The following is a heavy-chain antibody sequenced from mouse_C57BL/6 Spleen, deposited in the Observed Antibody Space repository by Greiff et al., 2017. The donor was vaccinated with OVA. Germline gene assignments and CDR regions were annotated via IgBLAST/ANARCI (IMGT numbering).Heavy chain of an antibody. V-gene: IGHV1-20*01. D-gene: IGHD1-1*01. Sequence: EVQLQQSGPELVKPGDSVKISCKASGYSFTGYFMNWVMQSHGQSLEWIGRINPYNGDTFYNQKFKGKATLTVDKSSSTAHMELRSLTSEDSAVYYCARGDYYGSSLAWFAYWGQGTLVTVSA. CDR2: INPYNGDT. CDR1: GYSFTGYF. J-gene: IGHJ3*01. CDR3: ARGDYYGSSLAWFAY.